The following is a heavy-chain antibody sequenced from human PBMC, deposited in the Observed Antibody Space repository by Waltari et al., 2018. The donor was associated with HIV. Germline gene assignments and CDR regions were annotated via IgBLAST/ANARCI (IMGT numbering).Heavy chain of an antibody. D-gene: IGHD6-13*01. CDR3: TKDPVTAVGNINWFDP. CDR1: GFSFSIYA. V-gene: IGHV3-23*01. Sequence: GFSFSIYAMNWVRQAPGKGLEWVSGISGSGDNRYYADSVKGRFTISRDNSKNKVFLQMKSLRPEDTAFYYCTKDPVTAVGNINWFDPWGQGTLVTVSS. CDR2: ISGSGDNR. J-gene: IGHJ5*02.